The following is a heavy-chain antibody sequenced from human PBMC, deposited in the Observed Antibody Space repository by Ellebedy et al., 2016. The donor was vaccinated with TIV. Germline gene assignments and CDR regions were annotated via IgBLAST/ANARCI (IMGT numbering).Heavy chain of an antibody. V-gene: IGHV3-48*04. CDR2: ISGGSATI. D-gene: IGHD6-13*01. Sequence: GESLKISCAASGFSFNDYSMNWVRQAPGRGLEWVSFISGGSATIYYAESVKGRFTISRDNAKNSLYLQMNSLRGEDSGVYYCARDLIAAARASYYYGMDVWGQGTTVTVSS. J-gene: IGHJ6*02. CDR3: ARDLIAAARASYYYGMDV. CDR1: GFSFNDYS.